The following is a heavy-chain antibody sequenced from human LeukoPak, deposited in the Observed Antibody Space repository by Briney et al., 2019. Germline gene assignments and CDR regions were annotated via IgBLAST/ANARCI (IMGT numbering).Heavy chain of an antibody. CDR2: LDPEDGAT. V-gene: IGHV1-24*01. Sequence: ASVKVSCKVSGDTLIELAIHWVRQAPGKGLEWMGGLDPEDGATMYAQEFEGRVSMTEDTTTDTAYMELSSVRSEDTAVYYCGVTLEGRGRWEEIDYWGQGTLVTVSS. CDR1: GDTLIELA. CDR3: GVTLEGRGRWEEIDY. J-gene: IGHJ4*02. D-gene: IGHD1-26*01.